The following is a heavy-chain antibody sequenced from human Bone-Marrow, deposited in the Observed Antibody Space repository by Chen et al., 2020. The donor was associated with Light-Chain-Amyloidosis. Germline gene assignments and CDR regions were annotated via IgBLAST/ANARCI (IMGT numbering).Heavy chain of an antibody. CDR2: IYPDDSDA. Sequence: EVQLETSGPEVKKPGESLKISGKGSGYTFPNYWIGWVRQMPGKGLEWMGVIYPDDSDARYSPSFEGQVTISADKSITTAYLQWRSLKASDTAMYYCARRRDGYNFDYWGQGTLVTVSS. CDR3: ARRRDGYNFDY. CDR1: GYTFPNYW. V-gene: IGHV5-51*01. D-gene: IGHD5-12*01. J-gene: IGHJ4*02.